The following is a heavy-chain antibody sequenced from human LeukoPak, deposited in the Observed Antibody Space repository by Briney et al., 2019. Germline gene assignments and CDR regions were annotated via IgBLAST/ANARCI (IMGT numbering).Heavy chain of an antibody. CDR2: VYYGRSP. D-gene: IGHD6-25*01. Sequence: SETLSLTYTVSGDSISRSTYYWAWIRQPPGKGLEWIGSVYYGRSPYFNPSLESRATISVDTSKNHFSLKMSSVTAADTAVYYCARSSGTGTFSYWGQGALVTVSS. J-gene: IGHJ4*02. CDR1: GDSISRSTYY. V-gene: IGHV4-39*02. CDR3: ARSSGTGTFSY.